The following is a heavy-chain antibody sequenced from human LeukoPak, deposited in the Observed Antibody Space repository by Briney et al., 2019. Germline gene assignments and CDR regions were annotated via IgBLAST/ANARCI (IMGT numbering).Heavy chain of an antibody. Sequence: GGSLRLSCAASGFTFSSHWMNWVRQAPGKGLEWVANIKEDGSEKYYVDSVKGRFTISRDNAKNSLCLQMNSLRAEDTAVYYCARDDGYVPWAFDYWGQGTLVTVSS. J-gene: IGHJ4*02. CDR3: ARDDGYVPWAFDY. CDR1: GFTFSSHW. CDR2: IKEDGSEK. V-gene: IGHV3-7*03. D-gene: IGHD5-24*01.